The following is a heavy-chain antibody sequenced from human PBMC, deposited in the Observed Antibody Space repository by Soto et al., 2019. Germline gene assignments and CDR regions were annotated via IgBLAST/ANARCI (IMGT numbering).Heavy chain of an antibody. CDR1: GYTFTSYG. CDR3: ARDRCPTVKCYTHHLDV. D-gene: IGHD2-15*01. J-gene: IGHJ6*02. CDR2: ISPYSGHT. V-gene: IGHV1-18*04. Sequence: QGQLVQSGGEVTKPGASVKVSCNASGYTFTSYGISWVRQAPGQGLEWMGWISPYSGHTKDAQRVQGRVTLTTETSTGTAYMELRSLESDDTAAYYCARDRCPTVKCYTHHLDVWGQGTTVKVSS.